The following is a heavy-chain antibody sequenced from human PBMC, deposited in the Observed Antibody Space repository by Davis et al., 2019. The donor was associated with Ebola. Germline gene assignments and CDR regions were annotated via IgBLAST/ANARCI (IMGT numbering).Heavy chain of an antibody. D-gene: IGHD1-7*01. CDR3: TTWNWPRDY. Sequence: PGGSLRLSCATSGFTFSNAWMSWVRQAPGKGLEWVGRIKSETYRGTTDYAAPVKGRFTISRDDSKNTLYLQMNSLQTEDTAVYYCTTWNWPRDYWGQGTLVTVSS. CDR2: IKSETYRGTT. V-gene: IGHV3-15*01. CDR1: GFTFSNAW. J-gene: IGHJ4*02.